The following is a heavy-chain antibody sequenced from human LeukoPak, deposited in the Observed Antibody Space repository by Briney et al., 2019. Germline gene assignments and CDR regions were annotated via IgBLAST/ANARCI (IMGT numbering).Heavy chain of an antibody. CDR3: ARAYVVVTATYYYGMDV. Sequence: ASVKVSCKASGGTFSSYAISWVRQATGQGLEWMGWMNPNSGNTGYAQKFQGRVTMTRNTSISTAYMELSSLRSEDTAVYYCARAYVVVTATYYYGMDVWGQGTTVTVSS. CDR1: GGTFSSYA. CDR2: MNPNSGNT. D-gene: IGHD2-21*02. J-gene: IGHJ6*02. V-gene: IGHV1-8*02.